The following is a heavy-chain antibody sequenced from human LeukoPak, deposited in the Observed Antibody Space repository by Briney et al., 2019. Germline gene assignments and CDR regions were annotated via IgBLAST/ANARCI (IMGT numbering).Heavy chain of an antibody. Sequence: PGGSLRLSCAVSGFTFSSYAMSWVRQAPGKGLEWVSVISGSGGSTYYADSVKGRFTISRDNSKNALYLQMNTLRAEDTAVYYCARVANYYDRQDAFDIWGQGTMVTVSS. J-gene: IGHJ3*02. CDR2: ISGSGGST. CDR3: ARVANYYDRQDAFDI. V-gene: IGHV3-23*01. D-gene: IGHD3-22*01. CDR1: GFTFSSYA.